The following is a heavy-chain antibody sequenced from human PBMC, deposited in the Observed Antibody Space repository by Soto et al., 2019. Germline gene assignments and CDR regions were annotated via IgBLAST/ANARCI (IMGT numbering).Heavy chain of an antibody. V-gene: IGHV1-18*01. CDR2: ISAYNGNT. J-gene: IGHJ6*03. CDR3: ARDAQGPYYYYMDV. Sequence: ASVKVSCKASGYTFTSYGISWVRQAPGQGLEWMGWISAYNGNTNYAQKLQGRVTMTTDTSTSTAYMELRSLRSDDTAVYYCARDAQGPYYYYMDVWGKGTTVTVSS. CDR1: GYTFTSYG.